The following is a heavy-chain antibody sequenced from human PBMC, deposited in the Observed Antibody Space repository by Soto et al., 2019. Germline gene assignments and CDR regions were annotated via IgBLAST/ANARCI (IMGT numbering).Heavy chain of an antibody. J-gene: IGHJ6*02. CDR2: IYPGDSDT. Sequence: GESLKISCKGSGYSFSIYWIGWVRQMPGKGLEWMGIIYPGDSDTRYSPSFQGQVTISADKSINTAYLQWSSLKASDTAMYYCARLDSGAATYYYFGLDVWGQGTTVTVSS. V-gene: IGHV5-51*01. CDR1: GYSFSIYW. D-gene: IGHD3-10*01. CDR3: ARLDSGAATYYYFGLDV.